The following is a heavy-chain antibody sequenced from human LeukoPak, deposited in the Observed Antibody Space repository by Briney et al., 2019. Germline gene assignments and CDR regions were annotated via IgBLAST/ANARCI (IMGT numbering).Heavy chain of an antibody. V-gene: IGHV3-30*18. CDR1: GFTFSNYG. J-gene: IGHJ4*02. Sequence: GGSLRLSCAASGFTFSNYGMHWVRQAPGKGLEWVAVISYDGSNKYYADSVKGRFTISRDNSKNTLYLQMNSLRAEDTAVYYCAKGYHYYYDSSGYADYFDYWGQGTLVTVSS. CDR2: ISYDGSNK. D-gene: IGHD3-22*01. CDR3: AKGYHYYYDSSGYADYFDY.